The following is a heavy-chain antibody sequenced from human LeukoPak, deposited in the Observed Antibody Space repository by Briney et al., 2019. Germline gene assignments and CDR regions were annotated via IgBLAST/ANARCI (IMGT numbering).Heavy chain of an antibody. Sequence: KAGGSLRLSCAASGFTFSSYSMNWVRQAPGKGLEWVSSISSSSSYIYYADSVKGRFTISRDNAKSSLYLQMNSLRAEDTAVYYCARDYYDSSGYYYEYYFDYWGQGTLVTVSS. V-gene: IGHV3-21*01. J-gene: IGHJ4*02. CDR2: ISSSSSYI. CDR1: GFTFSSYS. D-gene: IGHD3-22*01. CDR3: ARDYYDSSGYYYEYYFDY.